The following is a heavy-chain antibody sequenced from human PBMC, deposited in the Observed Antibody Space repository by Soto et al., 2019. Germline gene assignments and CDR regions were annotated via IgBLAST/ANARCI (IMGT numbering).Heavy chain of an antibody. Sequence: GGPLRLSFADSGFTFSSYTLNWVRQAPGKGLEWVSSISSGSSYIYYSDSMKGRFTISRDNAKNSLYLQMNSLRAEDTAVYYCARGVLSDSGTCYWGRGTLVPVSS. J-gene: IGHJ4*02. V-gene: IGHV3-21*01. CDR2: ISSGSSYI. D-gene: IGHD2-15*01. CDR3: ARGVLSDSGTCY. CDR1: GFTFSSYT.